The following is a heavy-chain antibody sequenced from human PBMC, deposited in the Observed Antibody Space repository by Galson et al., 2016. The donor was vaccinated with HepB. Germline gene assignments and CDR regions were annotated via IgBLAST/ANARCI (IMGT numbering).Heavy chain of an antibody. CDR2: DSMDGRRT. CDR3: AKRHEFCPPVGCSVDY. V-gene: IGHV3-30*18. J-gene: IGHJ4*02. CDR1: GFTFSGYG. D-gene: IGHD3-10*02. Sequence: SLRLSCAASGFTFSGYGMDWVRQAPGKGLEWVAADSMDGRRTFYADSVRGRFTISRDNSNNMLFLQMDSLRPDDTAVYYCAKRHEFCPPVGCSVDYWGQGTLVSVSS.